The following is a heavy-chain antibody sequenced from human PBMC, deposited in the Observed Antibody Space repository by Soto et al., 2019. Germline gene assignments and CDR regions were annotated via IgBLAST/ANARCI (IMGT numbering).Heavy chain of an antibody. CDR3: AITTSTVSYWFDP. CDR1: GFSFSSYW. CDR2: IKEDGGEQ. D-gene: IGHD4-4*01. J-gene: IGHJ5*02. Sequence: HPGGSLRLSCAASGFSFSSYWMSWVHQAPGKGPEWVANIKEDGGEQHYVDSVKGRFTISRDNTENSLFLQMNNLRAEDSAIYYCAITTSTVSYWFDPWGPGTQVTVSS. V-gene: IGHV3-7*03.